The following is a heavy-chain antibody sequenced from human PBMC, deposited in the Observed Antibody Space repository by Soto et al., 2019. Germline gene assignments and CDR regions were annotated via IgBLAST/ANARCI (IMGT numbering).Heavy chain of an antibody. Sequence: GGSLRLSCAAPGFTFSSYAMSWVRQAPGKGLEWVSAISGSGGSTYYADSVKGRFTISRDNAKNTLYLQMNSLRAEDTAVYYCARSPGGYYIDWGQGTMVTVSS. J-gene: IGHJ3*01. CDR2: ISGSGGST. V-gene: IGHV3-23*01. CDR1: GFTFSSYA. D-gene: IGHD3-10*01. CDR3: ARSPGGYYID.